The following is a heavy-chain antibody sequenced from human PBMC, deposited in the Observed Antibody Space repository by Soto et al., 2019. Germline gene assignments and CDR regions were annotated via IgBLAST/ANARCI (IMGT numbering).Heavy chain of an antibody. CDR1: GYTFTSYD. D-gene: IGHD3-10*01. V-gene: IGHV1-8*01. CDR2: MNPDSGNT. CDR3: ARSVGGSNGNFDY. J-gene: IGHJ4*02. Sequence: QVQLVQSGAEVRTPGASVKVSCKASGYTFTSYDINWVRQATGQGPEWMGWMNPDSGNTGYVQKFQGRVTMTRNTVIVTAYMELSSLRSEDTAVYYCARSVGGSNGNFDYWGQGTLVTVSS.